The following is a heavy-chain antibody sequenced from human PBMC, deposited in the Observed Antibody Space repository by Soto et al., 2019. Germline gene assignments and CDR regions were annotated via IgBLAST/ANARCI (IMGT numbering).Heavy chain of an antibody. Sequence: QVQLQQWGAGLLKPSETLSLTCAVYGGSFSGYYWSWIRQPPGKGLEWIGEINHSGSTNYNPSLRHRVTISVDTSKNQFSLKLSSVTAADTAVYYCARGSVVVVAALFRWFDPWGQGTLVTVSS. V-gene: IGHV4-34*01. D-gene: IGHD2-15*01. J-gene: IGHJ5*02. CDR1: GGSFSGYY. CDR3: ARGSVVVVAALFRWFDP. CDR2: INHSGST.